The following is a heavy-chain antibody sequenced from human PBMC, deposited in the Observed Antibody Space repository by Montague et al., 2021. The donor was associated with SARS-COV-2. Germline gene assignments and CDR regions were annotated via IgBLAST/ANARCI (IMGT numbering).Heavy chain of an antibody. CDR1: DDSITSYY. J-gene: IGHJ4*02. V-gene: IGHV4-59*01. Sequence: SETLSLTCSVSDDSITSYYWSWIRQPPGKGLEWIGYIHYTGSTNYNASLKSRVTIPIDTSKNQFSLRLNSVTAADTAVYYCARGNYLDYWGQGTLVIVSS. CDR2: IHYTGST. CDR3: ARGNYLDY.